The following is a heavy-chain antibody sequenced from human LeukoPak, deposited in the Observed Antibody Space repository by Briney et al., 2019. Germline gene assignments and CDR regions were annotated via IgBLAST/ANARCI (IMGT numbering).Heavy chain of an antibody. V-gene: IGHV4-39*01. CDR1: GASITSSDDY. CDR3: ARRGRSEWEVKG. Sequence: SETLSLTCTVSGASITSSDDYWGWIRQPPGKGLEWIGSIYYSGSTYYNPSLESRVTISVDASKNQFSLKLSSVTAADTAVYYCARRGRSEWEVKGWGQGTLVTVSS. CDR2: IYYSGST. J-gene: IGHJ4*02. D-gene: IGHD1-26*01.